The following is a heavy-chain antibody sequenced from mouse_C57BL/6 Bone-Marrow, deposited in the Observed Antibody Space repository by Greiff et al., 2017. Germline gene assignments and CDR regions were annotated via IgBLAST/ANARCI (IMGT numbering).Heavy chain of an antibody. J-gene: IGHJ2*01. V-gene: IGHV1-7*01. CDR2: INPSSGYT. CDR3: ARAPYSSFSDF. Sequence: QVQLQQSGAELAKPGASVKLSCKASGYTFTSYWMHWVKQRPGQGLEWIGYINPSSGYTKYNQKFKDKATLTADKSSSTAYMQLSSLTFYDSAVYYRARAPYSSFSDFCVQGTTLTVS. CDR1: GYTFTSYW. D-gene: IGHD1-1*01.